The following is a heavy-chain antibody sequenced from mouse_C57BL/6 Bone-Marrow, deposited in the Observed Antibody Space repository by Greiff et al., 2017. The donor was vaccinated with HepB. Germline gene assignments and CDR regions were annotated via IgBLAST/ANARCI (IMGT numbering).Heavy chain of an antibody. J-gene: IGHJ4*01. D-gene: IGHD1-1*01. Sequence: VQRVESGAELVKPGASVKMSCKASGYTFTTYPIEWMKQNHGKSLEWIGNFHPYNDDTKYNEKFKGKATLTVEKSSSTVYLELSRLTSDDSAVYYCARRAVVAKGDYAMDYWGQGTSVTVSS. CDR3: ARRAVVAKGDYAMDY. CDR1: GYTFTTYP. V-gene: IGHV1-47*01. CDR2: FHPYNDDT.